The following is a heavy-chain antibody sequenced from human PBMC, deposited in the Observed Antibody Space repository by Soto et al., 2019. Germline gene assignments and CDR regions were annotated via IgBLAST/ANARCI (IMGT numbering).Heavy chain of an antibody. Sequence: SQTLSLTCAISGDRVSSATATWSWIRQSPSRGLEWLGRTYYRSKWYNDYAVSVKSRIVITPDTSKNQLSLHLNSVTPEDTALYFCARDGSGFHWYFDLWGRGTLVTVSS. CDR3: ARDGSGFHWYFDL. CDR2: TYYRSKWYN. V-gene: IGHV6-1*01. D-gene: IGHD6-19*01. J-gene: IGHJ2*01. CDR1: GDRVSSATAT.